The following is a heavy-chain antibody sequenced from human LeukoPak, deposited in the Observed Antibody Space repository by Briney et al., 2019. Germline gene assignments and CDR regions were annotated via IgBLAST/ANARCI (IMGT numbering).Heavy chain of an antibody. Sequence: GASVKVSCKASGGTFSSYAISWVRQAPGQGLEWMGGIIPIFGTANYAQKFQGRVTITADKSTSTAYMELRSLRSDDTAVYYCARVPYYDILTGHNWFDPWGQGTLVTVSS. CDR1: GGTFSSYA. CDR2: IIPIFGTA. J-gene: IGHJ5*02. CDR3: ARVPYYDILTGHNWFDP. V-gene: IGHV1-69*06. D-gene: IGHD3-9*01.